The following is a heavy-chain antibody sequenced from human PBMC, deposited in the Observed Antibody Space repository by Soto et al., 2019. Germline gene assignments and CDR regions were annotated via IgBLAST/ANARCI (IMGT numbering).Heavy chain of an antibody. D-gene: IGHD1-26*01. V-gene: IGHV3-23*01. Sequence: GGSLTLACAASGFTFSSYAMSWVRQAPGKGLEWVSAISGSGGSTYYADSVKGRFTISRDNSKNTLYLQMNSLRAEDTAVYYCAGGSPRDYYYYGMDVWGQGTTVTVSS. J-gene: IGHJ6*02. CDR2: ISGSGGST. CDR1: GFTFSSYA. CDR3: AGGSPRDYYYYGMDV.